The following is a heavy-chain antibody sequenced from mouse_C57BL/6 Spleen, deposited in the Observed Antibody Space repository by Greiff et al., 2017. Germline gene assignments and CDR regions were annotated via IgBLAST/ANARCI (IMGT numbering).Heavy chain of an antibody. V-gene: IGHV1-9*01. Sequence: QVQLQQSGAELMKPGASVKLSCKATGYTFTGYWIEWVKQRPGHGLEWIGEILPGSGSTNYNEKFKGKATFTADTSSNTAYMQLSSLTTEDSAIYYCARRDFITTVVATGYFDVWGTGTTVTVSS. CDR3: ARRDFITTVVATGYFDV. D-gene: IGHD1-1*01. CDR2: ILPGSGST. J-gene: IGHJ1*03. CDR1: GYTFTGYW.